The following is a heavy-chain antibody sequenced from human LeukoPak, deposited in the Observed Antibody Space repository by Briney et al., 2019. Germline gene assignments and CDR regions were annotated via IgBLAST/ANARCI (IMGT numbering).Heavy chain of an antibody. CDR1: GYTFTSYG. Sequence: ASVKVSCKASGYTFTSYGMSWVRQGPGEGREGMGWISAYNGNTMYAQKLQGRVTITTDTTKSTDYMEVRRQRSDDTAVYYCARESTDDSSGWYFDYWGQGTLVTVSS. CDR2: ISAYNGNT. J-gene: IGHJ4*02. D-gene: IGHD6-19*01. CDR3: ARESTDDSSGWYFDY. V-gene: IGHV1-18*01.